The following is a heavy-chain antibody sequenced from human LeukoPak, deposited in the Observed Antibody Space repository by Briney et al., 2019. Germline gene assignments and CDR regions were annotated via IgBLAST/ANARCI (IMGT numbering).Heavy chain of an antibody. Sequence: GGSLRLSCAASGFSFDDYGLTWVRQAPGKGLEWVSGINWNGDSTDYADSVKGRFTISRDNAKNSLYLQMNSLRAEDTAMYYCARDLRVVITGSFDSWGQGTLVTVSS. J-gene: IGHJ4*02. V-gene: IGHV3-20*04. CDR3: ARDLRVVITGSFDS. D-gene: IGHD3-22*01. CDR1: GFSFDDYG. CDR2: INWNGDST.